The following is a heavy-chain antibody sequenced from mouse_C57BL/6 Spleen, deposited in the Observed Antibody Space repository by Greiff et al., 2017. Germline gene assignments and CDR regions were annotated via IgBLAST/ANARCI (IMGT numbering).Heavy chain of an antibody. Sequence: EVKLVESEGGLVQPGSSMKLSCTASGFTFSDYYMAWVRQVPEKGLEWVANINYDGSSTYYLDSLKSRFIISRDNAKNILYLQMSSLKSEDTATYYGARDYDGGYWYFDVWGTGTTVTVSS. V-gene: IGHV5-16*01. CDR3: ARDYDGGYWYFDV. J-gene: IGHJ1*03. CDR1: GFTFSDYY. CDR2: INYDGSST. D-gene: IGHD2-12*01.